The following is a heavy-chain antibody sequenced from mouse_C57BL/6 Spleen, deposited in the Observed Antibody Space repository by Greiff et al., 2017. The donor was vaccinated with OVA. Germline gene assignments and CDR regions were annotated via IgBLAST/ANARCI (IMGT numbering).Heavy chain of an antibody. Sequence: VNVVESGPELVKPGASVKISCKASGYAFSSSWMNWVKQRPGKGLEWIGRIYPGDGDTNYNGKFKGKATLTADKSSSTAYMQLSSLTSEDSAVYFCARSDYYGSSYGYWGQGTTLTVSS. CDR1: GYAFSSSW. CDR3: ARSDYYGSSYGY. J-gene: IGHJ2*01. D-gene: IGHD1-1*01. CDR2: IYPGDGDT. V-gene: IGHV1-82*01.